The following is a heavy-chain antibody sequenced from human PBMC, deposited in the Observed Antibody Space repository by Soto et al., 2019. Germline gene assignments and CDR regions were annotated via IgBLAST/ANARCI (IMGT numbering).Heavy chain of an antibody. J-gene: IGHJ4*02. CDR1: GGSISSSSYY. D-gene: IGHD2-2*01. V-gene: IGHV4-39*01. CDR3: ARLYCSSTSCYRFDY. CDR2: IYYSGST. Sequence: QLQLQESGPGLVKPSETLSLTCTVSGGSISSSSYYWGWIRQPPGKGLEWIGGIYYSGSTYYNPSLMSRVATSVDTAKNQCSLKLGSVTAADTAVYYCARLYCSSTSCYRFDYWGQGTLVTVSS.